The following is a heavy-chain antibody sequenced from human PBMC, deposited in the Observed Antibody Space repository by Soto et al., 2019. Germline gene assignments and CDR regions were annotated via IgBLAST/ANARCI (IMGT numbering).Heavy chain of an antibody. Sequence: QITLKESGPTLVKPTQTLTLTCTFSGFSLSTTEEGVGWIRQPPGKAPEWLALIYWDDDKRYSPSLKTRLTITKDTSKNQVVFTVTNVDPVDPATYYGAHGSCFGADCYPNPYFDFWGQGILVTVSS. CDR1: GFSLSTTEEG. D-gene: IGHD2-21*02. J-gene: IGHJ4*02. V-gene: IGHV2-5*02. CDR2: IYWDDDK. CDR3: AHGSCFGADCYPNPYFDF.